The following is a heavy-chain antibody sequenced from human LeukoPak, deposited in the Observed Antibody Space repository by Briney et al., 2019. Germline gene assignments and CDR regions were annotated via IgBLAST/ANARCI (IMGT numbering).Heavy chain of an antibody. CDR3: ARDVHGDYGSGWFDP. Sequence: ASVKVSCKASGYTFTGYYMHWVRQAPGQGLEWMGRINPNSGGTNYAQKFQGRVTMTRDTSISTACMELSRLRSDDTAVYYCARDVHGDYGSGWFDPWGQGTLVSVSS. D-gene: IGHD4-17*01. CDR1: GYTFTGYY. J-gene: IGHJ5*02. CDR2: INPNSGGT. V-gene: IGHV1-2*06.